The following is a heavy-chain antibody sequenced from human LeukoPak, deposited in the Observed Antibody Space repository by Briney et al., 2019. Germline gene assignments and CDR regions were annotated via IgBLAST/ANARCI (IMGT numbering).Heavy chain of an antibody. V-gene: IGHV4-31*03. CDR2: IYYIGST. D-gene: IGHD3-10*01. J-gene: IGHJ4*02. CDR3: ARWRVPVVRGLIGRYYFDY. Sequence: PSQTLSLTCTVSGASISSEDYYWSWIRQYPGKGLEWIGYIYYIGSTYYNPSLKGRVTILRDTSKNQFSLKLTSVTAADTAVYFCARWRVPVVRGLIGRYYFDYWGQGTLVTVSS. CDR1: GASISSEDYY.